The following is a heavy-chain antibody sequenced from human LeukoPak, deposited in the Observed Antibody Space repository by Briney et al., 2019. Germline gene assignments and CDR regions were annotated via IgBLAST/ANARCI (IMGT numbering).Heavy chain of an antibody. V-gene: IGHV3-23*01. D-gene: IGHD2-15*01. Sequence: HPGGSLRLSCAASGFTFSSYAMSWVRQAPGKGLEWVSAISGSGGSTYYADSVKGRFTISRDNSKNTLYLQMNSLRAEDTAVYYCAKDKSDCGGGSCYPWFDPWGQGTLVTVSS. CDR1: GFTFSSYA. CDR3: AKDKSDCGGGSCYPWFDP. J-gene: IGHJ5*02. CDR2: ISGSGGST.